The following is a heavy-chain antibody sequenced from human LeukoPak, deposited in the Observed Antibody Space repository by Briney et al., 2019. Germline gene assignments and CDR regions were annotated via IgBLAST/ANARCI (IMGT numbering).Heavy chain of an antibody. D-gene: IGHD6-13*01. J-gene: IGHJ4*02. CDR3: AKGGSSSWDAIDY. V-gene: IGHV3-23*01. Sequence: GGSLRLSCAASGFTVSTNYMSWVRQAPGKGLEWVSAISGSGGSTYYADSVKGRFTISRDNSKNTLYLQMNSLRAEDTAVYYCAKGGSSSWDAIDYWGQGTLVTVSS. CDR1: GFTVSTNY. CDR2: ISGSGGST.